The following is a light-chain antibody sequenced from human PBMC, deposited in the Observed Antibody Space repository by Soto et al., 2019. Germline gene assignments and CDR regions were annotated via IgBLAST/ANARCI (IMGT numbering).Light chain of an antibody. CDR3: QQYGSSGT. CDR1: QSVSNNY. J-gene: IGKJ1*01. V-gene: IGKV3-20*01. Sequence: EIVLTQSPGTLSLSPGERATLSCRASQSVSNNYLAWYQQKPGQPPRLLIYGASIRTTGIADRFSGSGSGTDFTLNISRLEPEDFAVYYCQQYGSSGTFGQGTKVEIK. CDR2: GAS.